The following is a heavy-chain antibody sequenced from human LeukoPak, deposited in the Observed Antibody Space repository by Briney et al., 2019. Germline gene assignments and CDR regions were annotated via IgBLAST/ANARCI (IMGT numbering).Heavy chain of an antibody. J-gene: IGHJ4*02. D-gene: IGHD6-19*01. CDR1: GFTVSSNY. Sequence: GGSLRLSCAASGFTVSSNYMSWVRQAPGKGLEWVSGISGSGDRTYYADSVKGRFTISRDNSKNTLYLQMNSLRAEDTAVYYCAKERSSGWPFDYWGQGTLVAVSS. V-gene: IGHV3-23*01. CDR3: AKERSSGWPFDY. CDR2: ISGSGDRT.